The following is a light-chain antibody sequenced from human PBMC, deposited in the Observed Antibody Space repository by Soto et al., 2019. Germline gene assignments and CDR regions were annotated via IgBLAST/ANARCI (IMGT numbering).Light chain of an antibody. V-gene: IGKV3-15*01. CDR2: DAS. CDR3: QQYNNLPYT. J-gene: IGKJ2*01. Sequence: EIVMTQSPATLSVSPGERATLSCRASQSVNNKLAWYRQTPGQAPRLLIYDASSWATGIPARFSGSGSGTEFTLTISSLQSEDCAVYYCQQYNNLPYTFGQGTNLQIK. CDR1: QSVNNK.